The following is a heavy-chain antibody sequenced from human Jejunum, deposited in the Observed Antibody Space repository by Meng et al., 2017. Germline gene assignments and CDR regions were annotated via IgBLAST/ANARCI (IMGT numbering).Heavy chain of an antibody. V-gene: IGHV4-30-4*01. CDR3: ARDRTTGRYFDY. Sequence: QVQPQEAGPATVEPPQTPSLTCSVSGGSIISGDYFWSWIRQHPRKSLEWIGYIYYSGSTYYNPSLKSRVTISVDTSKNQFSLKLSSVTAADTAVYYCARDRTTGRYFDYWGQGTLVTVSS. D-gene: IGHD4-11*01. CDR2: IYYSGST. J-gene: IGHJ4*02. CDR1: GGSIISGDYF.